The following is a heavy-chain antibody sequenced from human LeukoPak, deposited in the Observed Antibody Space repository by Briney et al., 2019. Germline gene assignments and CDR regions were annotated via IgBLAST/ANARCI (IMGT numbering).Heavy chain of an antibody. D-gene: IGHD3-22*01. V-gene: IGHV4-59*01. Sequence: SQTLSLTCTVSGGSISSYYWSWIRQPPGKGLEWIGYIYYSGSTNYNPSLKSRVTISVDTSKNQFSLKLSSVTAADTAVYYCARGMYDSSGYYYWYFDLWGRGTLVTVSS. CDR2: IYYSGST. CDR3: ARGMYDSSGYYYWYFDL. CDR1: GGSISSYY. J-gene: IGHJ2*01.